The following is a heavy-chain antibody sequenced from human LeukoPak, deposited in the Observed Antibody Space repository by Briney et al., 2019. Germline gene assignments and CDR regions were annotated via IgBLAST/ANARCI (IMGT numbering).Heavy chain of an antibody. CDR2: IYYSGST. V-gene: IGHV4-30-2*01. Sequence: SETLSLTCTVSGGSISSGGYYWSWIRQPPGKGLEWIGYIYYSGSTYYNPSLKSRVTISVDTSKNQFSLKLSSVTAADTAVYYCARDRPSRLWFGELPANYFDYWGQGTLVTVSS. CDR3: ARDRPSRLWFGELPANYFDY. D-gene: IGHD3-10*01. J-gene: IGHJ4*02. CDR1: GGSISSGGYY.